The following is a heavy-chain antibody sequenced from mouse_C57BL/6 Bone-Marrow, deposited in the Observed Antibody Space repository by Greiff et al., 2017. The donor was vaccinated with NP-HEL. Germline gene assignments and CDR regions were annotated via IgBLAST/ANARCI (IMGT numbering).Heavy chain of an antibody. V-gene: IGHV1-7*01. Sequence: QVQLQQSGAELAKPGASVKLSCKASGYTFTSYWMHWVKQRPGKGLEWIGYISPSSGYTKYIQKLKDKATLTADKSPSTAYMQLSSRTYEDSAIYYCARWDYGWFAYWGQGTLVTVSA. D-gene: IGHD2-4*01. CDR2: ISPSSGYT. CDR3: ARWDYGWFAY. CDR1: GYTFTSYW. J-gene: IGHJ3*01.